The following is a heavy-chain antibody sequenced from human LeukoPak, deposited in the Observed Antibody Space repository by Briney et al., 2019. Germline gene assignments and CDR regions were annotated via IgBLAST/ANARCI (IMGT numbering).Heavy chain of an antibody. CDR2: LYSDGNT. J-gene: IGHJ4*02. Sequence: GGSLRLSCAASGFTVITNDMTWVRQAPGKGLEWVSVLYSDGNTKYADSVQGRFTISRDNSKNTLYLEMNSLSPNDTAVYYCARGVEPLAANTLAYWGQGTLVTVSS. CDR1: GFTVITND. D-gene: IGHD1-14*01. CDR3: ARGVEPLAANTLAY. V-gene: IGHV3-53*01.